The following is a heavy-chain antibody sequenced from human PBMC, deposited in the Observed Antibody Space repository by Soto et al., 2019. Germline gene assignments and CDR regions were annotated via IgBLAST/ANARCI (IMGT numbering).Heavy chain of an antibody. CDR1: GYTFTGDY. CDR3: ARGGQLGYYYYGMDV. J-gene: IGHJ6*02. Sequence: ASVKVSCKASGYTFTGDYMHWVRQAPGQGLEWMGWINPNSGGTNYAQKFQGWVTMTRDTSISTAYMELSRLRSDDTAVYYCARGGQLGYYYYGMDVWGQGTTVTVSS. D-gene: IGHD5-18*01. V-gene: IGHV1-2*04. CDR2: INPNSGGT.